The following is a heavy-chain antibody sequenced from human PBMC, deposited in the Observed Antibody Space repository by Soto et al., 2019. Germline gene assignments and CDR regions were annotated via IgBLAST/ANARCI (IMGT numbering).Heavy chain of an antibody. CDR2: LGAARDP. V-gene: IGHV3-13*05. D-gene: IGHD1-26*01. CDR1: GFSFRDYD. CDR3: ARAYFGRLPRRADYYYAMDV. Sequence: EVQLVESGGGSVQPGESLRLSCAASGFSFRDYDMHWVRQRKGKGLEWVSALGAARDPYYVGSVKGRFSVSRDNAQNSLFLQMSNLRVDDTAVYFCARAYFGRLPRRADYYYAMDVWGRGTTVTVSS. J-gene: IGHJ6*02.